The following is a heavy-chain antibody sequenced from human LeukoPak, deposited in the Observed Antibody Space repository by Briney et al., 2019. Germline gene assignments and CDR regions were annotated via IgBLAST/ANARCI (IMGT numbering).Heavy chain of an antibody. J-gene: IGHJ4*02. D-gene: IGHD3-10*01. V-gene: IGHV4-4*02. CDR1: GGSISSSNW. CDR2: IYHSGST. CDR3: ARKVKYGSGSYPFDY. Sequence: TSETLSLTCAVSGGSISSSNWWSWVRQPPGKGLEWIGEIYHSGSTNYNPSLKSRVTISVDKSKNQFSLKLSSVTAADTAVYYCARKVKYGSGSYPFDYWGQGTLVTVSS.